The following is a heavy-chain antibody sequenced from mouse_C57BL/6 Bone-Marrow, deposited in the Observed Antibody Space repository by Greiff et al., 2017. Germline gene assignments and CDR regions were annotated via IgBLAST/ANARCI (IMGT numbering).Heavy chain of an antibody. CDR2: IWSDGST. Sequence: QVQLKESGPGLVAPSQSLSITCTVSGFSLTSYGVHWVRQPPGKGLEWMVVIWSDGSTTYNSALKSRLSISKDNSKSQVFLKMNSLQTDDTAMYYCARHEEVYYAMDYWGQGTSVTVSS. CDR1: GFSLTSYG. V-gene: IGHV2-6-1*01. CDR3: ARHEEVYYAMDY. J-gene: IGHJ4*01.